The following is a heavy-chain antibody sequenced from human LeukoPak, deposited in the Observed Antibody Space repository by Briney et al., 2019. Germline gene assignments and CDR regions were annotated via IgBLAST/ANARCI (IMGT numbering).Heavy chain of an antibody. J-gene: IGHJ6*04. CDR2: IYYSGST. CDR3: ARAYCSSTSCYGYYYYGMDV. V-gene: IGHV4-59*01. Sequence: SETLSLTCTVSGGSISSYYWSWIRQPPGKGLGWIGYIYYSGSTNYNPSLKSRVTISVDTSKNQFSLKLSSVTAADTAVYYCARAYCSSTSCYGYYYYGMDVWGKGTTVTVSS. D-gene: IGHD2-2*01. CDR1: GGSISSYY.